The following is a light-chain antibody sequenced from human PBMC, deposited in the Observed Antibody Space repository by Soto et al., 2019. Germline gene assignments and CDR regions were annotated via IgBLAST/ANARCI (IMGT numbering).Light chain of an antibody. CDR1: SSNIGNNY. V-gene: IGLV1-51*02. J-gene: IGLJ2*01. CDR3: GTWDSSLSVV. Sequence: QSVLTLPPSVSAAPGQKVTISCSGSSSNIGNNYVSWYQQLPGTAPKLLIYENNKRPSGIPDRFSGSKSGTSATLGITGLQTGDEADYYCGTWDSSLSVVFGGGTKLTVL. CDR2: ENN.